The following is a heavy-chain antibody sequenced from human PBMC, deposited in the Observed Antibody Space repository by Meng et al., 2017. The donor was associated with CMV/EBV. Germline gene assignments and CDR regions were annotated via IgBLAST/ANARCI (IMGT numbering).Heavy chain of an antibody. CDR1: GYTFTGYG. J-gene: IGHJ4*01. CDR2: ISVYNGHT. Sequence: QVQVVQSGVEVKKPGASVKVSCKASGYTFTGYGISWVRRAPGQGLEWMGWISVYNGHTNFAQNLQGRVTMTTDTSTSTAYVELRSLRSDDTAIYYCVRGVPLGIIYSFDYWGQGTLVTVSS. D-gene: IGHD2-21*01. CDR3: VRGVPLGIIYSFDY. V-gene: IGHV1-18*01.